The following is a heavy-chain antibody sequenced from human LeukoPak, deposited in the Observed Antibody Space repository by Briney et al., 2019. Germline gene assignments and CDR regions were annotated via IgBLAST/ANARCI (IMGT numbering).Heavy chain of an antibody. Sequence: GGSLRLSCAASGFTFDDYAMHWVRQAPGKGLEWVSGINWNSGNIGYADSVKGRFTISRDNAKNSLYLQMNSLRAEDMALYYCAKGLGSSSWFSFDYWGQGTLVTVSS. CDR3: AKGLGSSSWFSFDY. D-gene: IGHD6-13*01. J-gene: IGHJ4*02. CDR2: INWNSGNI. CDR1: GFTFDDYA. V-gene: IGHV3-9*03.